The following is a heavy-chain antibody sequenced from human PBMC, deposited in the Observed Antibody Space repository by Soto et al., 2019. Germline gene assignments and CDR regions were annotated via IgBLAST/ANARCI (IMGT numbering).Heavy chain of an antibody. CDR2: INPNSGGT. CDR3: ARPLGYCSSTSCYRENWFDP. Sequence: QVQLVQSGAEVKKPGASVKVSCKASGYTFTGYYMHWVRQAPGQGLEWVGWINPNSGGTNYAQKFQGRVTMTRDTSISTAYMELSRLRSDDTAVYYCARPLGYCSSTSCYRENWFDPWGQGTLVTVSS. V-gene: IGHV1-2*02. CDR1: GYTFTGYY. J-gene: IGHJ5*02. D-gene: IGHD2-2*02.